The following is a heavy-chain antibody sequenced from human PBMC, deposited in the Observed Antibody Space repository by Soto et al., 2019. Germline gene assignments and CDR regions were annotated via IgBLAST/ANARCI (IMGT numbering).Heavy chain of an antibody. V-gene: IGHV3-48*01. J-gene: IGHJ4*02. D-gene: IGHD6-13*01. CDR3: ARDLAGGIPDY. CDR1: GFTLSRYS. Sequence: EVQLVESGGGLVQPGGSLRLSCVASGFTLSRYSMNWVRQAPGKGLEWVSYISRSSSTIYYADSVKGRFTISRDNAENSLYLQMNSLRAEGTAVYYCARDLAGGIPDYWGPGTRVTVSS. CDR2: ISRSSSTI.